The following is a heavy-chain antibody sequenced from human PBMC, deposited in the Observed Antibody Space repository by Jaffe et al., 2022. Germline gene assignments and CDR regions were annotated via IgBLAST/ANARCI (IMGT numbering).Heavy chain of an antibody. CDR2: IRSKAYGGTT. Sequence: EVQLVESGGGLVQPGRSLRLSCTASGFTFGDYAMSWFRQAPGKGLEWVGFIRSKAYGGTTEYAASVKGRFTISRDDSKSIAYLQMNSLKTEDTAVYYCTRDRLEVVVAATDEYFQHWGQGTLVTVSS. V-gene: IGHV3-49*03. D-gene: IGHD2-15*01. J-gene: IGHJ1*01. CDR3: TRDRLEVVVAATDEYFQH. CDR1: GFTFGDYA.